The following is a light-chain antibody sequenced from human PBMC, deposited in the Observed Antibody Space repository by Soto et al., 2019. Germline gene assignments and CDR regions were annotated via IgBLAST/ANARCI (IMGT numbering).Light chain of an antibody. CDR1: QSVSSS. Sequence: EIVLTQSPATLSLSPGERATLSCRASQSVSSSLAWYQQRPGQAPRLLIYDASNRATGIPARFSGSGSGTDFTLTISSLEPEDFAVYYCQQRSNWRGTFGQGTRLDIK. V-gene: IGKV3-11*01. CDR3: QQRSNWRGT. J-gene: IGKJ5*01. CDR2: DAS.